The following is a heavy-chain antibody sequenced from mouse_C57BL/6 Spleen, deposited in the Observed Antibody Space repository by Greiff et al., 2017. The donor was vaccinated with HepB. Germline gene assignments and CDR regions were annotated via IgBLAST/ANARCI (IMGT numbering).Heavy chain of an antibody. D-gene: IGHD4-1*01. CDR2: IHPNSGST. Sequence: QVQLQPGAELVKPGASVKLSCKASGYTFTSYWMHWVKQRPGQGLEWIGMIHPNSGSTNYNEKFKSKATLTVDKSSSTAYMQLSSLTSEDSAVYYCARGLGQGYFDYWGQGTTLTVSS. CDR1: GYTFTSYW. J-gene: IGHJ2*01. V-gene: IGHV1-64*01. CDR3: ARGLGQGYFDY.